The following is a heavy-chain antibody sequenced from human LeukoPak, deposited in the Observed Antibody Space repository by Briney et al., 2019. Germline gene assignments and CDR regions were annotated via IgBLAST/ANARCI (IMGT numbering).Heavy chain of an antibody. Sequence: RSSETLSLTCAVYGGSFSGYYWSWIRQPPGKGLEWIGEINHSGSTNYNPSLKSRVTISVDTSKNQFSLQLNSVTPEDTAVYYCARDGVRAVAVREAFDIWGQGTMVTVSS. CDR3: ARDGVRAVAVREAFDI. D-gene: IGHD6-19*01. CDR2: INHSGST. J-gene: IGHJ3*02. V-gene: IGHV4-34*01. CDR1: GGSFSGYY.